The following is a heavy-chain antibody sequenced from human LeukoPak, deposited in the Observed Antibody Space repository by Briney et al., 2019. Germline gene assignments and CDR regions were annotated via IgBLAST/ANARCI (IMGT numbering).Heavy chain of an antibody. CDR1: AFTFSSSA. Sequence: GGSLRLSCAASAFTFSSSAMSWVRQAPGKGLEWVSGISDSGDITYYADSVKGRFTISRDNSKKTLYLQMNSLRAEDTAVYYCANFWGDGDHRQFDYWGQGTLVTVSS. V-gene: IGHV3-23*01. D-gene: IGHD4-17*01. CDR3: ANFWGDGDHRQFDY. CDR2: ISDSGDIT. J-gene: IGHJ4*02.